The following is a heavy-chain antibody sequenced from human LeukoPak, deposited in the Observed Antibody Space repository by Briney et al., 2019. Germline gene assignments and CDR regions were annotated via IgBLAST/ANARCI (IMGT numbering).Heavy chain of an antibody. CDR2: ISADGGST. V-gene: IGHV3-43*02. Sequence: GGSLRLSCVVSGINFADYAMHRVRQPREKGLEWVSLISADGGSTFSADSVKGRFSISRDNSKNSLYLQMNSLRSEDTAMYYCAKESGKFDYWGQGTLVAVSS. CDR3: AKESGKFDY. J-gene: IGHJ4*02. CDR1: GINFADYA.